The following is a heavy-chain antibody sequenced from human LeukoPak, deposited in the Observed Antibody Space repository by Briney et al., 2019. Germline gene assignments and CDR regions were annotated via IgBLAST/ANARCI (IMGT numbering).Heavy chain of an antibody. D-gene: IGHD3-9*01. CDR1: GYTFTSYG. Sequence: ASVKVSCKASGYTFTSYGISWVRQAPGQGLEWMGWISAYNGNTNYAQKLQGRVIMTTDTSTSTAYMELRSLRSDDTAVYYCARVSYDILTGYSNNDYWGQGTLVTVSS. J-gene: IGHJ4*02. CDR2: ISAYNGNT. CDR3: ARVSYDILTGYSNNDY. V-gene: IGHV1-18*01.